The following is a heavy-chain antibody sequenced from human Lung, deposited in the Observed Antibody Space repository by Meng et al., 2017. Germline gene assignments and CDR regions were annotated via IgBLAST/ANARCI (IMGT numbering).Heavy chain of an antibody. Sequence: QLVESGGDLVESGGSLRLSWAASGFTFSNAWRSWVRQAPGKGLEWVGRIKSKTDGETADYAAPVKGRFTISRDDSQNTLYLQMNSLKTEDTAVYYCQWLSTHPPDQWGQGTLVTVSS. D-gene: IGHD3-22*01. CDR1: GFTFSNAW. CDR2: IKSKTDGETA. CDR3: QWLSTHPPDQ. J-gene: IGHJ4*01. V-gene: IGHV3-15*01.